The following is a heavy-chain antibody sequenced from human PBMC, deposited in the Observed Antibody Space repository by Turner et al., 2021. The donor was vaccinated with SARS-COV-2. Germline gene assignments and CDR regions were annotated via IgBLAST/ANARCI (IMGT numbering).Heavy chain of an antibody. D-gene: IGHD1-26*01. CDR3: ARAYSGSYFGAFDI. J-gene: IGHJ3*02. Sequence: QVQLVASGGGVVQPGRALRLACAASGFTFSVYAMHWVRQAPGKGLEWVALISFDGSNENYADTVKGRFTISRDNSKNTLYLQMNSLRAEDTSVYYCARAYSGSYFGAFDIWGQGTMVTISS. V-gene: IGHV3-30-3*01. CDR1: GFTFSVYA. CDR2: ISFDGSNE.